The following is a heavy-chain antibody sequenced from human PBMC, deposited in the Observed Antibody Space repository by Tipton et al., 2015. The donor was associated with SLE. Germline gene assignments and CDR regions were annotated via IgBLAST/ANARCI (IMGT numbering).Heavy chain of an antibody. Sequence: SLRLSCTASEFTFSNYWMHWVRQPPGRGLEWVSRISSDGTSTSHADSVKGRFTISRDNAKNTLYVQMNSLRVEDTAIYSCTKDAIARNGIWDAFDVWGQGTTVTVSS. V-gene: IGHV3-74*01. CDR3: TKDAIARNGIWDAFDV. CDR1: EFTFSNYW. J-gene: IGHJ3*01. D-gene: IGHD2-15*01. CDR2: ISSDGTST.